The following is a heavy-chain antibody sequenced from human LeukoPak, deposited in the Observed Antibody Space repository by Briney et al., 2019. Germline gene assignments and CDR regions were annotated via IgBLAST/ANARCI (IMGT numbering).Heavy chain of an antibody. CDR2: TKQDGSDK. CDR1: GFSFSSYW. CDR3: ARGGGHLDC. D-gene: IGHD4-23*01. V-gene: IGHV3-7*03. Sequence: GGSLRLSCAASGFSFSSYWMSWVRQAPGKGLEWVANTKQDGSDKYYLTSVRGRFTISRDNAKNSLFLQMNSLRVEDTAVYYCARGGGHLDCWGQGTLVTVSS. J-gene: IGHJ4*02.